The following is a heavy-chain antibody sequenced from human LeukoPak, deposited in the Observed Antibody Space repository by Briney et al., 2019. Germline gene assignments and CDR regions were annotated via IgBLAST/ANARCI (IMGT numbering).Heavy chain of an antibody. J-gene: IGHJ3*02. CDR3: ARVRSWGVAAFDI. V-gene: IGHV3-7*03. Sequence: GGPLRLSCAASGFTFSSYWMSWVRQAPGKGLEWVANIKQDGSEKYYVDSVKGRFTISRDNAKNSLYLQMNSLRAEDTAVYHCARVRSWGVAAFDIWGQGTMVTVSS. D-gene: IGHD3-16*01. CDR2: IKQDGSEK. CDR1: GFTFSSYW.